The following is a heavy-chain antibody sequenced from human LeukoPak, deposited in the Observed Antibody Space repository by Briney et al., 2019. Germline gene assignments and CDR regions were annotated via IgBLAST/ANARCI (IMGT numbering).Heavy chain of an antibody. CDR1: GGSISSYY. Sequence: PSETLSLTCTVSGGSISSYYWSWIRQPPGKGLEWSGYIYYSGSTNYNPSLKSRVTISVDTSKNQFSLKLSSVTAADTAVYYCASYEPYRLVAFDIWGQGTMVTVSS. CDR2: IYYSGST. J-gene: IGHJ3*02. CDR3: ASYEPYRLVAFDI. D-gene: IGHD1-14*01. V-gene: IGHV4-59*01.